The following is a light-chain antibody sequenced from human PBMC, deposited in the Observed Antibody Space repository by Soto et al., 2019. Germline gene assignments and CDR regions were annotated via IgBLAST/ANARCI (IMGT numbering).Light chain of an antibody. CDR1: QGITSW. CDR2: GAS. J-gene: IGKJ4*01. CDR3: QQTTTFPLT. V-gene: IGKV1-12*01. Sequence: DIQMTQSPSSVSASVGDRVTITCRASQGITSWLAWYQQKPGKAPKLLIYGASNLPSGVPSRFSGSGSGTDFTLTISGLQPADFATYYCQQTTTFPLTFGGATTVEIK.